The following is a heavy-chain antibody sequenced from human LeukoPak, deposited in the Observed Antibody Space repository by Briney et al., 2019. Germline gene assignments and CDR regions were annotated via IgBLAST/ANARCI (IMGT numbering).Heavy chain of an antibody. CDR1: GGSISSGSYY. Sequence: SETLSLTCTVSGGSISSGSYYWSWFRQPAGKGLEFIGRIYTSGSTEYNPSLKSRVTISVDTSKNQFSPKLSSVTAADTAMYYCARSPYGTSSSDYWGQGTLVTVSS. V-gene: IGHV4-61*02. CDR2: IYTSGST. D-gene: IGHD6-6*01. J-gene: IGHJ4*02. CDR3: ARSPYGTSSSDY.